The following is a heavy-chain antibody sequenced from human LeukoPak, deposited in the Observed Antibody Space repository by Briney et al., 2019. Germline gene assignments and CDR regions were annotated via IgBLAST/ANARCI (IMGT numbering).Heavy chain of an antibody. J-gene: IGHJ2*01. Sequence: SETLSLTCAVDGGSFSGYFWNWVRQPPGKGLQWIGEINRGGSAYYNPSLKSRVTISVDTPKSQISLNVTSVTAADTAVYFCARVSPGRYFDVWGHGTLVTVSS. CDR3: ARVSPGRYFDV. CDR1: GGSFSGYF. D-gene: IGHD5/OR15-5a*01. V-gene: IGHV4-34*01. CDR2: INRGGSA.